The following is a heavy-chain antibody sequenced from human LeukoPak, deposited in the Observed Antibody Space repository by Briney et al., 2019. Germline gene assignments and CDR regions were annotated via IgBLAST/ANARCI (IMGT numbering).Heavy chain of an antibody. D-gene: IGHD2-21*01. CDR2: INPYNGNT. J-gene: IGHJ4*02. CDR1: GYTVTTYG. CDR3: ARELFGRFEY. V-gene: IGHV1-18*01. Sequence: GASVKVSCKASGYTVTTYGISWVRQAPGQGLECMGWINPYNGNTNYAQKLQGRVTMTTDTSTSTAYMELRSLRSDDTAVYYCARELFGRFEYWGQGTLVTVSS.